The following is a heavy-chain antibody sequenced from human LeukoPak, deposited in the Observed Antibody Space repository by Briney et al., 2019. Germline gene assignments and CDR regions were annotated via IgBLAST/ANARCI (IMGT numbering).Heavy chain of an antibody. CDR3: VKVAAAGIGAFDI. CDR2: ITTNGGST. Sequence: GGSLRLSCSASGFTFSSFAMHWVRQAPGKGLEYVAAITTNGGSTYYADSVKGRFTISRDNSKNTVSFQLSSLRAEDTAVYCCVKVAAAGIGAFDIWGQGTMVTVSS. CDR1: GFTFSSFA. J-gene: IGHJ3*02. V-gene: IGHV3-64D*06. D-gene: IGHD6-13*01.